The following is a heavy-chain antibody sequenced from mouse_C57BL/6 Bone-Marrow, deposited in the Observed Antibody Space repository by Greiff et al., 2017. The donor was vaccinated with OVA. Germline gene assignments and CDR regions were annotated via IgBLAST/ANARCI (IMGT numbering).Heavy chain of an antibody. Sequence: EVQGVESGPVLVKPGASVKMSCKASGYTFTDYYMNWVKQSHGKSLEWIGVINPYNGGTSYNQKFKGKATLTVDKSSSTAYMELNSLTSEDSAVYYCARRGWLLRGSCAYWGQGTLVTVSA. CDR2: INPYNGGT. CDR1: GYTFTDYY. V-gene: IGHV1-19*01. J-gene: IGHJ3*01. D-gene: IGHD2-3*01. CDR3: ARRGWLLRGSCAY.